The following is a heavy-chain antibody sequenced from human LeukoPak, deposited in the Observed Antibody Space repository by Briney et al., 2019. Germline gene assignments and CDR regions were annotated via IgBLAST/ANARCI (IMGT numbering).Heavy chain of an antibody. CDR3: ARGPTITMIVDWFDP. V-gene: IGHV4-34*01. J-gene: IGHJ5*02. D-gene: IGHD3-22*01. CDR2: INHSGST. CDR1: GFTFSGYA. Sequence: EAGGSLRLTCAASGFTFSGYAMSWVRQAPGKGLERIGEINHSGSTNYNPSLKSRVTISVDTSKNQFSLKLSSVTAADTAVYYCARGPTITMIVDWFDPWGQGTLVTVSS.